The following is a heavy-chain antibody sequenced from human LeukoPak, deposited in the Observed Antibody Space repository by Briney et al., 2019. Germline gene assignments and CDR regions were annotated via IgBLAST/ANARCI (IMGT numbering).Heavy chain of an antibody. CDR3: AREGGYDAFDI. J-gene: IGHJ3*02. CDR2: IYHSGRT. Sequence: SETLSLTCIVSGFSISSGYYWGLIRQSPGKGLEWIGSIYHSGRTYFNPSLKSRVTISVDTSKNQFSLKLSSVTAADTAVYYCAREGGYDAFDIWGQGTMVTVSS. CDR1: GFSISSGYY. D-gene: IGHD5-12*01. V-gene: IGHV4-38-2*02.